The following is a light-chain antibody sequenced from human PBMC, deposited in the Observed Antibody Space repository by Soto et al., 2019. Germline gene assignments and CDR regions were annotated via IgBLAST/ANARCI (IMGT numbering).Light chain of an antibody. CDR3: QQLSSYPST. CDR2: KAS. V-gene: IGKV1-5*03. CDR1: QTISSW. Sequence: DIEMTQSPSTLSGSVGDRLTITCRASQTISSWLAWYQQKPGKPPKLLIYKASTLTSGVPSRFRGSGSGTECTLTISSLQPDDFATYYCQQLSSYPSTFGGGTKVDIK. J-gene: IGKJ4*01.